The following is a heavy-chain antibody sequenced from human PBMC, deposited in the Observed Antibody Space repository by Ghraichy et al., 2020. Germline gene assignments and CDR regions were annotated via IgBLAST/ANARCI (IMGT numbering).Heavy chain of an antibody. CDR1: GYTFTGYY. Sequence: ASVKVSCKASGYTFTGYYMHWVRQAPGQGLEWMGWINPNSGGTNYAQKFQGWVTMTRDTSISTAYMELSRLRSDDTAVYYCARGIHKDYDFWSGYLYEYNWFDPWGQGTLVTVSS. CDR3: ARGIHKDYDFWSGYLYEYNWFDP. CDR2: INPNSGGT. D-gene: IGHD3-3*01. J-gene: IGHJ5*02. V-gene: IGHV1-2*04.